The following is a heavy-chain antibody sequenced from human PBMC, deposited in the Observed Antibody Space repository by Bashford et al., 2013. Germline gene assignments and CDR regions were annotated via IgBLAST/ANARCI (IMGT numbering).Heavy chain of an antibody. CDR1: GGSIKRDY. D-gene: IGHD6-13*01. V-gene: IGHV4-59*01. J-gene: IGHJ4*02. CDR2: MYDSGST. Sequence: SETLSLTCTVSGGSIKRDYWNWIRQPPGKGLEWIGYMYDSGSTNYDPSFKSRVSISVDTSKNQFSLRLTSVTAADTAVYYCASSSSSWYFDYWGRGTVVTVSS. CDR3: ASSSSSWYFDY.